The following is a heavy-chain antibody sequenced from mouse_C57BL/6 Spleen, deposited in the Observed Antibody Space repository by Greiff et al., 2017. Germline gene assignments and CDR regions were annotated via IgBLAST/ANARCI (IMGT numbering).Heavy chain of an antibody. CDR2: IDPETGGT. D-gene: IGHD2-1*01. J-gene: IGHJ3*01. V-gene: IGHV1-15*01. CDR3: TRWGNFEVSC. CDR1: GYTFTDYE. Sequence: QVQLKESGAELVRPGASVTLSCKASGYTFTDYEMHWVKQTPVQGLEWIGAIDPETGGTAYNQKFKGKAILTADKSSSTAYMELRSLTSEDSAVYYCTRWGNFEVSCWGQVTLVTVSA.